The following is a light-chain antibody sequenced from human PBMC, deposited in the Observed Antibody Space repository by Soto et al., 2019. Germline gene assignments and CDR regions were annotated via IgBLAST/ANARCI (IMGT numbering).Light chain of an antibody. Sequence: DFQMTQSPSSLSASVGDTVTLTCRASQGFTNYLAWYQQKPGKAPKLLIYAASTLQSGVPPRFSGSGSGTHFTLTISSLQPEDAATYYCQKYNTAPYTVGQGTRLEIK. V-gene: IGKV1-27*01. CDR1: QGFTNY. CDR2: AAS. J-gene: IGKJ5*01. CDR3: QKYNTAPYT.